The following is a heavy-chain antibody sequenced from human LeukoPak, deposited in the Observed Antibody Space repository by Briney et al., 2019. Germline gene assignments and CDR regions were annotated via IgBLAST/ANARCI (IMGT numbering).Heavy chain of an antibody. V-gene: IGHV1-2*02. D-gene: IGHD5-18*01. CDR1: GYTFTGYF. CDR2: INPNSGVT. J-gene: IGHJ4*02. CDR3: ARGTGEGYTYGRYYFDY. Sequence: ASVKVSCKASGYTFTGYFMHWVRQAPGQGLEWLGWINPNSGVTNYAQNFQGRVTMTRDTSISTAYVELSRLRSDDTAVYYCARGTGEGYTYGRYYFDYWGQGTLVTVSS.